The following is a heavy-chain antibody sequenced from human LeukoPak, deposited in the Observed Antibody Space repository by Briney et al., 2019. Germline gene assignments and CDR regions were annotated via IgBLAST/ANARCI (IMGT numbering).Heavy chain of an antibody. CDR2: VSAGHHA. Sequence: PGGSLRLSCTASGFTLGGHDMHWVRQTTEDGVGWVAAVSAGHHAFYAGSVKGRFTVSREDAKNSWYLQMNSLRAGDTAVYYCVREARGYHYTYFDYWGQGSLVTVSS. CDR1: GFTLGGHD. D-gene: IGHD5-18*01. CDR3: VREARGYHYTYFDY. J-gene: IGHJ4*02. V-gene: IGHV3-13*01.